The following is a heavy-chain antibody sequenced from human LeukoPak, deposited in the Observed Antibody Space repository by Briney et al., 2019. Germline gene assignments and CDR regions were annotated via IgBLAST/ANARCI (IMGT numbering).Heavy chain of an antibody. V-gene: IGHV3-74*01. CDR1: GFTFSSYW. D-gene: IGHD6-6*01. Sequence: PGGSLRLSCAASGFTFSSYWMHWVRQAPGKGLVWVSRINSDGSSTSYADSVKGRFTISRDNDKNTLYLQMNSLRAEDTAVYYCARVRIAAPVFDYWGQGTLVTVSS. J-gene: IGHJ4*02. CDR2: INSDGSST. CDR3: ARVRIAAPVFDY.